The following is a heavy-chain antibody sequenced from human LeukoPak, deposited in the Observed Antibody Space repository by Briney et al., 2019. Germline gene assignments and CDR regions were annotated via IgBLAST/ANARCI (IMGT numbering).Heavy chain of an antibody. Sequence: SETLSLTCSVSGGSVTSGTYHWGWIRQPPGKGLEWIGSVYFDGGTHYNPSLQSRVTISVDTSRNQFSLRLSSVTAADTALYYCARDHYYDGRGRFAPWGQGTLVTVSS. V-gene: IGHV4-39*07. D-gene: IGHD3-16*01. J-gene: IGHJ5*02. CDR2: VYFDGGT. CDR1: GGSVTSGTYH. CDR3: ARDHYYDGRGRFAP.